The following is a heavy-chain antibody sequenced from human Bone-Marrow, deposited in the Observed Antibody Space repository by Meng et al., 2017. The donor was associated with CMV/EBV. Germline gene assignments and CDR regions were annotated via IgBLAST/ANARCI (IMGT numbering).Heavy chain of an antibody. J-gene: IGHJ4*02. D-gene: IGHD2/OR15-2a*01. V-gene: IGHV4-4*02. CDR1: GPSVSTSHW. CDR3: ARVTEYGGNCFDS. Sequence: CPVAGPSVSTSHWWSWVRQPPGKGLEWIGEVYHSGYTNYNPSLKSRVTMSVDRSKNQFSLKLNSVTAADTAVYYCARVTEYGGNCFDSWGQGTLVTVSS. CDR2: VYHSGYT.